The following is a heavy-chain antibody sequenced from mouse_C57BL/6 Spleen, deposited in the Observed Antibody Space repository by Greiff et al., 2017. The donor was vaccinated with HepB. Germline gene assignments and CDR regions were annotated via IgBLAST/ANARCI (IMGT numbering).Heavy chain of an antibody. CDR2: IDPSDSET. Sequence: QVQLQQPGAELVRPGSSVKLSCKASGYTFTSYWMHWVKQRPIQGLEWIGNIDPSDSETHYNQKFKDKATLTVDKSSSTAYMQLSSLTSEDSAVYYCARGPYYSNYTDYWGQGTTLTVSS. CDR1: GYTFTSYW. D-gene: IGHD2-5*01. CDR3: ARGPYYSNYTDY. J-gene: IGHJ2*01. V-gene: IGHV1-52*01.